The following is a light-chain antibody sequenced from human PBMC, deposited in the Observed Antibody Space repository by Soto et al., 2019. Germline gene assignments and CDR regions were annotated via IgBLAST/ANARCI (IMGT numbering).Light chain of an antibody. Sequence: DVQMTQTPYTLSASVGDTVRVTCRASQSVSGWLAWYQQKPGKAPKLLIYKASTLKSGVPSRFSGSGSGTEFTLTISSLQPDDFATYYCQHYNSYSEAFGQGTKV. J-gene: IGKJ1*01. CDR2: KAS. CDR3: QHYNSYSEA. V-gene: IGKV1-5*03. CDR1: QSVSGW.